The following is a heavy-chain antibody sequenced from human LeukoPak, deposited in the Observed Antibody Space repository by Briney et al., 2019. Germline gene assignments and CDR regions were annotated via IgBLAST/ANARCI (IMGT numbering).Heavy chain of an antibody. CDR1: GYAFTGYY. D-gene: IGHD2-2*01. CDR2: INPNSGGT. J-gene: IGHJ5*02. V-gene: IGHV1-2*02. Sequence: SVKVSCKASGYAFTGYYMHWVRQAPGQGLEWMGWINPNSGGTNYAQKFQGRVTMTRDTSISTAYMELSRLRSDDTAVYYCARDDGVVPAAMGSNWFDPWGRGTLVTVSS. CDR3: ARDDGVVPAAMGSNWFDP.